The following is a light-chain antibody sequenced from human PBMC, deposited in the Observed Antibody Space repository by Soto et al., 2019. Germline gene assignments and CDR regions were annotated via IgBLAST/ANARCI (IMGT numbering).Light chain of an antibody. Sequence: EIVMTQSPATLSVSPGKRATLSCRASQGVSANLAWYQQKPGQAPRLLIYSASTRATGIPARFSGSGSGTEFTLTINSLQSEDFAVYYCQQYNNWPRTFGQGTKVDIK. V-gene: IGKV3-15*01. CDR1: QGVSAN. CDR2: SAS. J-gene: IGKJ1*01. CDR3: QQYNNWPRT.